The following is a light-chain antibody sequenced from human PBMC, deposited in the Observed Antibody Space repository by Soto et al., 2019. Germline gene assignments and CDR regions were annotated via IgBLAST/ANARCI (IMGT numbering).Light chain of an antibody. CDR1: SSDVGGYTF. CDR2: EVT. J-gene: IGLJ1*01. Sequence: QSVLTQPPSASGSPGQSVTISCTGTSSDVGGYTFVSWYQHHPGKAPKLILYEVTTRPSGVSSRFSGSKSGNTASLTISGLQADDEANYYCSSYTSSNTPYVFGTGTKVTVL. CDR3: SSYTSSNTPYV. V-gene: IGLV2-14*01.